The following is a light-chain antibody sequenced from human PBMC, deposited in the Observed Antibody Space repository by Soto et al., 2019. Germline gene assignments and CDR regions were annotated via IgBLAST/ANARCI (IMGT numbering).Light chain of an antibody. Sequence: QSDRNQAASGSGAAGQASGISCTGTSSDVGGFNYVSWYQQHPGKAPKFMIYDVSSRPSGVSDLFSGSKSGNTASLTISGLQAEDEADYYCASYTTSSTYVFGTGTKVTVL. CDR3: ASYTTSSTYV. CDR2: DVS. J-gene: IGLJ1*01. CDR1: SSDVGGFNY. V-gene: IGLV2-14*03.